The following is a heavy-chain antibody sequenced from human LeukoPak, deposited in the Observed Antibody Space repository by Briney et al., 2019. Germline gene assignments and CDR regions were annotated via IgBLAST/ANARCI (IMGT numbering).Heavy chain of an antibody. D-gene: IGHD1-26*01. CDR3: ARERDIVGALHAFDI. CDR2: ISGSGGST. CDR1: GFSFSSYA. J-gene: IGHJ3*02. V-gene: IGHV3-23*01. Sequence: GGSLRLSCAASGFSFSSYAMSWVRQAPGKGLEWVSGISGSGGSTYYADSVKGRFTISRDNSKNTLYLQMNSLRSEDTAVYYCARERDIVGALHAFDIWGQGTMVTVSS.